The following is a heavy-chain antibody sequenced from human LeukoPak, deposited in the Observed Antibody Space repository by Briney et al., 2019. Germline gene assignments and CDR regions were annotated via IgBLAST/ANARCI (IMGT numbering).Heavy chain of an antibody. CDR2: IYTSGST. J-gene: IGHJ6*03. CDR1: GGSISSYY. CDR3: AGGGYCSSTSCYDSADYYYYMDV. V-gene: IGHV4-4*07. D-gene: IGHD2-2*01. Sequence: SETLSLTFTVSGGSISSYYWSWIRQPAGKGLEWIGRIYTSGSTNYYPSLKSRVTMSVDTSKNQFSLKLSSVTAADTAVYYCAGGGYCSSTSCYDSADYYYYMDVWGKGTTVTISS.